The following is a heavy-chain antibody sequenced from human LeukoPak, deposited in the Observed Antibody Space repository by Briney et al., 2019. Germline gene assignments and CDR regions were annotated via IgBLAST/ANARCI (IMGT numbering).Heavy chain of an antibody. J-gene: IGHJ6*02. D-gene: IGHD6-19*01. Sequence: PGRSLRLSCAASGFTFDDYAMHWVRQAPGKGLEWVSGISWNSGSIGYVDSVKGRFTISRDNARNSLYLQMDSLRDDDTAMYFCTRDLAAVPGPRMDVWGQGTTVTVSS. CDR3: TRDLAAVPGPRMDV. CDR1: GFTFDDYA. V-gene: IGHV3-9*01. CDR2: ISWNSGSI.